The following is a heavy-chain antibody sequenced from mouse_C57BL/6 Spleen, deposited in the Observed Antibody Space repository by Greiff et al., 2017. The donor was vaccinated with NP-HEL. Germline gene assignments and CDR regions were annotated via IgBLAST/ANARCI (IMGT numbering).Heavy chain of an antibody. CDR1: GYTFTSYW. CDR3: ARVTTVVATWDFDY. Sequence: VQLQQPGAELVKPGASVKMSCKASGYTFTSYWITWVKQRPGQGLEWIGDIYPGSGSTNYNEKFKSKATLTVDTSSSTAYMQLSSLTSEDSAVYYCARVTTVVATWDFDYWGQGTTLTVSS. V-gene: IGHV1-55*01. J-gene: IGHJ2*01. CDR2: IYPGSGST. D-gene: IGHD1-1*01.